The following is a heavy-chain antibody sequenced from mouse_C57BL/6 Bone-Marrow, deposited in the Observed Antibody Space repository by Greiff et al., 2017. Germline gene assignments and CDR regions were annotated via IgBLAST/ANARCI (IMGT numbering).Heavy chain of an antibody. CDR3: ASSSPPYYAMDY. CDR2: ISYDGSN. V-gene: IGHV3-6*01. D-gene: IGHD1-1*01. CDR1: GYSITSGYY. J-gene: IGHJ4*01. Sequence: EVKLVESGPGLVKPSQSLSLTCSVTGYSITSGYYWNWIRQFPGNKLEWMGYISYDGSNNYNPSLKNRISITRDTSKNQFFLKLNSVTTEDTATYYCASSSPPYYAMDYWGQGTSVTVSS.